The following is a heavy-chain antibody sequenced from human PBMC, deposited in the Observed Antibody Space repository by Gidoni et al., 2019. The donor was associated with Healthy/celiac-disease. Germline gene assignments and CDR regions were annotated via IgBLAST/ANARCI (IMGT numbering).Heavy chain of an antibody. D-gene: IGHD3-22*01. J-gene: IGHJ6*02. Sequence: QVQLVESGGGVVQPGRSLRISCAASGFPFSSYGLHWVRQAPGKGLEWVAVIWYDGSNKYYADSVKGRFTISRDNSKNTLYLQMNSLRAEDTAVYYCARREFLVVTNYYYYGMDVWGQGTTVTVSS. CDR1: GFPFSSYG. V-gene: IGHV3-33*01. CDR3: ARREFLVVTNYYYYGMDV. CDR2: IWYDGSNK.